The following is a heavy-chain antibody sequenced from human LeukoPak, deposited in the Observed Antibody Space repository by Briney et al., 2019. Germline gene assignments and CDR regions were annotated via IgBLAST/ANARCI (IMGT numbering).Heavy chain of an antibody. CDR2: INHSGST. Sequence: SETLSLTCAVYGGSLSGYYWSWIRQPPGKGLEWIGEINHSGSTNYNPSLKSRVTISVDTSKNQFSLKLSSVTAADTAVYYCARDRPIVGATSRSDYWDQGTLVTVSS. CDR3: ARDRPIVGATSRSDY. V-gene: IGHV4-34*01. CDR1: GGSLSGYY. J-gene: IGHJ4*02. D-gene: IGHD1-26*01.